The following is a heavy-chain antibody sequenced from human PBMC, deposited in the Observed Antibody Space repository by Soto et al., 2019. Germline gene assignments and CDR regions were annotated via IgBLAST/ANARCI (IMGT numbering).Heavy chain of an antibody. Sequence: GGSLRLSCAASGFTFSSYSMNWVRQAPGKGLEWVSSISSSSSYIYYADSVKGRFTISRDNAKNSLYLQMNSLRAEDTAVYYFARARPEARAYGDYPGVFDFDIWGQGTMVTVSS. D-gene: IGHD4-17*01. J-gene: IGHJ3*02. CDR2: ISSSSSYI. V-gene: IGHV3-21*01. CDR3: ARARPEARAYGDYPGVFDFDI. CDR1: GFTFSSYS.